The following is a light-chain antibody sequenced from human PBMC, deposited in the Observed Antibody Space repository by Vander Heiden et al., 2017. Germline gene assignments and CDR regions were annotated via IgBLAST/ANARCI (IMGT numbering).Light chain of an antibody. CDR2: SNN. Sequence: QSVLTQPPSASGTPGQRVTISCSGSSSNIGSNYVYWYQQRPGTAPKLLIYSNNQRPSGVPDGFSGSKSGTSASLAISGLRSEDEADYYCAAWDDSLSGRVVGGGTKRTVL. J-gene: IGLJ3*02. CDR1: SSNIGSNY. CDR3: AAWDDSLSGRV. V-gene: IGLV1-47*02.